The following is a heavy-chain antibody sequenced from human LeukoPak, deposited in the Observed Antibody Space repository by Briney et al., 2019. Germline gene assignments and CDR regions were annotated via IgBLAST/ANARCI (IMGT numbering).Heavy chain of an antibody. Sequence: SETLSLTCTVSGGSISSYYWSWIRQPAGKGLEWIGRIYTSGSTNYNPSLKSRVTISVDTSKNQFSLKLSSVTAADTAVYYCVRDRVLGAFDIWGQGTMVTVSS. V-gene: IGHV4-4*07. D-gene: IGHD3-16*01. J-gene: IGHJ3*02. CDR2: IYTSGST. CDR1: GGSISSYY. CDR3: VRDRVLGAFDI.